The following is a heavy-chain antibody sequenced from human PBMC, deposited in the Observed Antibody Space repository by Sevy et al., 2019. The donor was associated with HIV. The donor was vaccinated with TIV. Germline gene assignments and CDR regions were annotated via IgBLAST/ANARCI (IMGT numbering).Heavy chain of an antibody. J-gene: IGHJ4*02. CDR1: GFTFSSYA. CDR3: AKDWYYYDSSGYYYYPYFDY. CDR2: ISGSGGST. D-gene: IGHD3-22*01. Sequence: GGSLRLSCAASGFTFSSYAMSWVRQAPGKGLEWVSAISGSGGSTYYADSVKCRFTISRDNSKNTLYLQMKSLRAEDTAVYYCAKDWYYYDSSGYYYYPYFDYWGQGTLVTVSS. V-gene: IGHV3-23*01.